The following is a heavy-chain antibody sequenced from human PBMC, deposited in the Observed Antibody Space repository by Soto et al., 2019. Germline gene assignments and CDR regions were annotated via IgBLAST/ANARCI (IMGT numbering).Heavy chain of an antibody. J-gene: IGHJ6*02. Sequence: EVPLVESGGGLVKPGGSLRLSCAASGFTFSSYSMNWVRQAPGKGLEWVSSISSSSSYIYYADSEKGRFTISRDNAKNSLYLQMNSLRAEDTAVYYCARCSTPYYYYYGMDVWGQGTTVTVSS. D-gene: IGHD2-2*01. CDR3: ARCSTPYYYYYGMDV. CDR2: ISSSSSYI. V-gene: IGHV3-21*01. CDR1: GFTFSSYS.